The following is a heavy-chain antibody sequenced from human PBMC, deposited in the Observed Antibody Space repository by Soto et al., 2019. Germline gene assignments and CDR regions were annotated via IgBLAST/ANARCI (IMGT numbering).Heavy chain of an antibody. CDR3: ARRYGDYFDY. CDR2: IYYNGGST. V-gene: IGHV4-61*08. J-gene: IGHJ4*02. Sequence: PSETLSLTCAVSGGSISSGGYSWSWIRQPPGKGLEWIGYIYYNGGSTNYNPSLKSRVTISVDTSKNQFSLKLSSVTAADTAVYYCARRYGDYFDYWGQGTLVTVSS. D-gene: IGHD4-17*01. CDR1: GGSISSGGYS.